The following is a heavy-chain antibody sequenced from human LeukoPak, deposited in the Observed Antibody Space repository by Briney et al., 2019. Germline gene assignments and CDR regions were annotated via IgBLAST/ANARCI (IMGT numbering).Heavy chain of an antibody. CDR2: ISGSGGST. Sequence: GGSLRLSCAASGFTFSSYAMAWVRKAPGKGLGWFSVISGSGGSTYYAASVKGRFTISRDNSKNTLYLRMNSLRAEDTAVYYCARVAPPLLWFGELYIPPDYWGQGTLVTVSS. CDR3: ARVAPPLLWFGELYIPPDY. V-gene: IGHV3-23*01. CDR1: GFTFSSYA. J-gene: IGHJ4*02. D-gene: IGHD3-10*01.